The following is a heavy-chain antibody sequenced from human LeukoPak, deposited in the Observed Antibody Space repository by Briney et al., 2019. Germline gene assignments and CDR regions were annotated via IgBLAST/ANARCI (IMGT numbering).Heavy chain of an antibody. J-gene: IGHJ4*02. CDR3: ARVVRPTIFGETDYYFDY. V-gene: IGHV4-39*07. Sequence: SETLSLTCTVSGGSISSYYWGWIRQPPGKGLEWIGSIYYSGSTYYNPSLKSRVTISVDTSKNQFSLKLSSVTAADTAVYYCARVVRPTIFGETDYYFDYWGQGTLVTVSS. CDR1: GGSISSYY. CDR2: IYYSGST. D-gene: IGHD3-3*01.